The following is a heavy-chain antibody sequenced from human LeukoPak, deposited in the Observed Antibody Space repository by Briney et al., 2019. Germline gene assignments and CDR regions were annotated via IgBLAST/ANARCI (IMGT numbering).Heavy chain of an antibody. J-gene: IGHJ6*02. CDR2: VSAYDGST. CDR3: ARGGRDGMDV. CDR1: GYSFTSYG. D-gene: IGHD3-10*01. V-gene: IGHV1-18*01. Sequence: ASVKVSCKASGYSFTSYGFTWVRRAPGQGLEWMGWVSAYDGSTNYAQKIRGRVTMTTDASKNTVYMELRSLRFDDTTVYYCARGGRDGMDVWGQGTAVTVSS.